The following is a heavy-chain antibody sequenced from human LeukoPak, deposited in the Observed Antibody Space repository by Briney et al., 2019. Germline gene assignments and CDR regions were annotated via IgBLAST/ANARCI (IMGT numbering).Heavy chain of an antibody. CDR2: INHSGST. Sequence: PSETLSLTCAVYGGSFNGYYWSWIRQPPGKGLEWIGEINHSGSTNYSPSLKSRVTLSVDTSKNQFSLRLSSVTAADTAVYYCASGVVVITTRPFDYWGQGTLVTVSS. J-gene: IGHJ4*02. V-gene: IGHV4-34*01. D-gene: IGHD3-22*01. CDR1: GGSFNGYY. CDR3: ASGVVVITTRPFDY.